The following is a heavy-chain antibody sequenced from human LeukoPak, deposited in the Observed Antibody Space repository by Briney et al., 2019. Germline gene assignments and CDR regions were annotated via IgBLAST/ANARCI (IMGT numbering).Heavy chain of an antibody. J-gene: IGHJ4*02. Sequence: GGPLRLSCAASGFTVSSNYMSWVRQAPGKGLEWVSVIYSGGSTYYADSVKGRFTISRDNSKNTLYLQMNSLRAEDTAVYYCARTPSSAGYFDYWGQGTLVTVSS. CDR3: ARTPSSAGYFDY. D-gene: IGHD6-6*01. CDR2: IYSGGST. CDR1: GFTVSSNY. V-gene: IGHV3-53*01.